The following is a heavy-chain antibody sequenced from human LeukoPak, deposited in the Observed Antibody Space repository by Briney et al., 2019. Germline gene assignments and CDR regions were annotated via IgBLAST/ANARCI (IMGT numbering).Heavy chain of an antibody. CDR3: ARDGSSGDFDY. J-gene: IGHJ4*02. D-gene: IGHD6-6*01. CDR2: INPKSGGT. CDR1: GYTFTGYY. V-gene: IGHV1-2*02. Sequence: GASVKVSCKASGYTFTGYYIHWVRQAPGQGLEWMGWINPKSGGTDFAQKFQGRVTMTTETSTSTAYMELTSLRSDDTAVYYCARDGSSGDFDYWGQGTLVTVSS.